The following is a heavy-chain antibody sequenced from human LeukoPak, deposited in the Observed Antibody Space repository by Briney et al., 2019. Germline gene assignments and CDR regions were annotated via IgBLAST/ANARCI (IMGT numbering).Heavy chain of an antibody. V-gene: IGHV5-51*01. CDR1: GYSFTNYW. D-gene: IGHD5-18*01. Sequence: LGESLKIPCKGSGYSFTNYWIGWVRQMPGKGPEWMGIIYPGDSDTRYSPSFQGQVTISADKSISTAYLQWSSLKASDTAMYYCARHLRLWQNWFDPWGQGTLVTVSS. J-gene: IGHJ5*02. CDR3: ARHLRLWQNWFDP. CDR2: IYPGDSDT.